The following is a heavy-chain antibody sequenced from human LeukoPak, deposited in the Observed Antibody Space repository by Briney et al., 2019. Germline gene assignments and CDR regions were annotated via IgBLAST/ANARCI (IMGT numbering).Heavy chain of an antibody. D-gene: IGHD1-26*01. J-gene: IGHJ5*02. CDR1: GFTFSSYA. Sequence: GGSLRLSCAASGFTFSSYAMSWVRQAPGKGLEWVSAISWNSAGIGYADSVKGRFTISRDNAKNSLYLQMNNLRPEDTAFYYCAKAGGGSRYSWFDPWGQGTLVTVSS. CDR2: ISWNSAGI. V-gene: IGHV3-9*01. CDR3: AKAGGGSRYSWFDP.